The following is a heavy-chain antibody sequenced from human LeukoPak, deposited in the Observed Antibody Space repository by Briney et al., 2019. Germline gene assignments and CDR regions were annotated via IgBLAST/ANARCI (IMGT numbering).Heavy chain of an antibody. CDR1: GYTFTSFG. CDR2: IGAYNGDT. D-gene: IGHD2-15*01. CDR3: TRDHCRGDNCPSFDY. J-gene: IGHJ4*02. V-gene: IGHV1-18*04. Sequence: ASVKVSCKPSGYTFTSFGISGVRQAPGQGLEWMGWIGAYNGDTNYAQKFQGRATMTTDTSTSTAYMDLRSLRSDDTAVYYCTRDHCRGDNCPSFDYWGQGTLVTVSS.